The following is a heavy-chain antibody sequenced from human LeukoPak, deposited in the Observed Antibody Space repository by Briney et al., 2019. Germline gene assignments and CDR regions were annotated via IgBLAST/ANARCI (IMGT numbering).Heavy chain of an antibody. CDR2: ISSSSSTI. Sequence: PGGSLRLSCAASGLTIRSYSMNWVRQAPGKGGEWVSYISSSSSTIYYADSVKGRFTISRDNAKNSLYLQMNSLRAEDTAVYYCARDRTKLGINYYYMDVWGKGTTVTVS. J-gene: IGHJ6*03. V-gene: IGHV3-48*01. D-gene: IGHD7-27*01. CDR3: ARDRTKLGINYYYMDV. CDR1: GLTIRSYS.